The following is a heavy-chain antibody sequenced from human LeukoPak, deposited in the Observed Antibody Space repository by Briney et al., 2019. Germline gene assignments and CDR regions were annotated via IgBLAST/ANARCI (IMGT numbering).Heavy chain of an antibody. CDR2: IYYSGST. Sequence: SETLSLTCTVSGGSLSSSSYYWGWIRQPPGKGLEWIGSIYYSGSTYYNPSLKSRVTISVDTSKNQFSLKLSSVTAADTAVYYCARGPELDYWGQGTLVTVSS. CDR3: ARGPELDY. J-gene: IGHJ4*02. CDR1: GGSLSSSSYY. V-gene: IGHV4-39*07.